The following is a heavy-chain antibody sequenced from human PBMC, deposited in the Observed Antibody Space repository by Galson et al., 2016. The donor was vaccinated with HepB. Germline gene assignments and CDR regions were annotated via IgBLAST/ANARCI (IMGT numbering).Heavy chain of an antibody. CDR3: ARDLSVAGLVYYNNGMDV. CDR2: IHSIGST. D-gene: IGHD6-19*01. J-gene: IGHJ6*04. V-gene: IGHV4-61*10. CDR1: GGSVSSSTYY. Sequence: SETLSLTCTVSGGSVSSSTYYWSWIRQPAGKGLDWIGRIHSIGSTNYNPSLESRVTISVDTSKNQFSLELSSVTAADTAVYYCARDLSVAGLVYYNNGMDVWGKGITVTVSS.